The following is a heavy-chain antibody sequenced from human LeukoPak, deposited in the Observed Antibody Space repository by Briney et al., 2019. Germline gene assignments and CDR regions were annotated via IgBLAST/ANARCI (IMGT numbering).Heavy chain of an antibody. V-gene: IGHV4-59*08. CDR1: GGSISSYY. J-gene: IGHJ6*02. Sequence: SETLSLTCTVSGGSISSYYWSWIRQPPGKGLEWIGYIYYSGSTNYNPSLKSRVTISVDTSRSRFSLKLSSVTAADTAVYYCAGGYDYYYYYGMDVWGQGTTVTVSS. D-gene: IGHD5-12*01. CDR3: AGGYDYYYYYGMDV. CDR2: IYYSGST.